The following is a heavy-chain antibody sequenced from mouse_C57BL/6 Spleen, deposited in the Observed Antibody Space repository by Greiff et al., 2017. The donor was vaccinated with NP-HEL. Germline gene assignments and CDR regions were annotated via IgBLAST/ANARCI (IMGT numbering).Heavy chain of an antibody. CDR1: GYTFTSYW. Sequence: QVQLQQPGAELVRPGTSVKLSCKASGYTFTSYWMHWVKQRPGQGLEWIGVIDPSDSYTNYNQKFKGKATLTVDTSSSTAYMQLSSLTSEDSAVYYCARVPSFDYWGQGTTLTVSS. CDR2: IDPSDSYT. D-gene: IGHD6-1*01. J-gene: IGHJ2*01. CDR3: ARVPSFDY. V-gene: IGHV1-59*01.